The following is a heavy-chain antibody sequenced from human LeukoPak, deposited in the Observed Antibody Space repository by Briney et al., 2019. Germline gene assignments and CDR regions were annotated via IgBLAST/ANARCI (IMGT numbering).Heavy chain of an antibody. J-gene: IGHJ6*03. CDR1: GGSFSGYY. D-gene: IGHD3-3*01. CDR3: ARDGAYYDFWSGSLPYMDV. V-gene: IGHV4-34*01. Sequence: SETLSLTCAVYGGSFSGYYWSWIRQPPGKGLEWIGEINHSGSTNYNPSLKSRVTMSVDTSKNQFSLKLSSVTAADTAVYYCARDGAYYDFWSGSLPYMDVWGKGTTVTVSS. CDR2: INHSGST.